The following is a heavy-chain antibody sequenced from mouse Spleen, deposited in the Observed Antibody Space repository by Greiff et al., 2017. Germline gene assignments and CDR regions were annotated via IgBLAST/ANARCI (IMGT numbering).Heavy chain of an antibody. D-gene: IGHD1-1*01. CDR2: ISYDGSN. Sequence: VQLQQSGPGLVKPSQSLSLTCSVTGYSITSGYYWNWIRQFPGNKLEWMGYISYDGSNNYNPSLKNRISITRDTSKNQFFLKLNSVTTEDTATYYCEVLADYYAMDYWGQGTSVTVSS. CDR1: GYSITSGYY. J-gene: IGHJ4*01. CDR3: EVLADYYAMDY. V-gene: IGHV3-6*01.